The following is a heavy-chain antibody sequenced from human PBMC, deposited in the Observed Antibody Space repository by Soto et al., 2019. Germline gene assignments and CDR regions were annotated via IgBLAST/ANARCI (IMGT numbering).Heavy chain of an antibody. CDR3: ARRWGDYFDY. D-gene: IGHD3-16*01. CDR2: IYYSGST. V-gene: IGHV4-59*08. CDR1: GGSISSYY. Sequence: SETLSLTCTVSGGSISSYYWSWIRQPPEKGLEWIGYIYYSGSTNYNPSLKSRVTISVDTSKNQFSLKLSSVTAADTAVYYCARRWGDYFDYWGQGTLVTVSS. J-gene: IGHJ4*02.